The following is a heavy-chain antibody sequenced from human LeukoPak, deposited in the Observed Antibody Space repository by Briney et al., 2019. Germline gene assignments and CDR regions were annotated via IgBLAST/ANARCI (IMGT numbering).Heavy chain of an antibody. J-gene: IGHJ6*03. Sequence: GASVKVSCKASGGTFSSYTISWVRQAPGQERECVGRIIPILGITNHAQKFQGRVTITTDKSTSTAHIELSSLRSEDTAVYYCAREVVPAAIFYYYYYMDVWGKGTTVTVSS. D-gene: IGHD2-2*01. CDR3: AREVVPAAIFYYYYYMDV. CDR2: IIPILGIT. V-gene: IGHV1-69*02. CDR1: GGTFSSYT.